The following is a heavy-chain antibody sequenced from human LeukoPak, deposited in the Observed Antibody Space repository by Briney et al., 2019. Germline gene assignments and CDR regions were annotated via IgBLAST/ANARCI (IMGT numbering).Heavy chain of an antibody. D-gene: IGHD3-22*01. CDR1: GYTLINYG. CDR2: ISAYTGDA. Sequence: ASVKVSCKASGYTLINYGLSWVRQAPGQGLEWMGCISAYTGDAGYPQNLQGRVTMTTDTSTSTAYMELRSLRSDDTAVYYCARTLTGHYGSSGYFPYYFDYWGQGTQVTVAS. V-gene: IGHV1-18*01. CDR3: ARTLTGHYGSSGYFPYYFDY. J-gene: IGHJ4*02.